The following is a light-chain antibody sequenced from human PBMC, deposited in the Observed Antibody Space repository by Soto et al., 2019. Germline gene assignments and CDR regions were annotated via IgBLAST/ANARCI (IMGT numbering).Light chain of an antibody. CDR1: SSDVGTYDL. Sequence: QSALTQPASVSGSPGQSITISCTGTSSDVGTYDLVSWYQHHPGAAPKLMVYEATRRPSGISNRFSGSKSGNTASLTISGLQAEDEADYYCCSFAGSNSWVFGGGTKLTVL. CDR2: EAT. V-gene: IGLV2-23*01. J-gene: IGLJ3*02. CDR3: CSFAGSNSWV.